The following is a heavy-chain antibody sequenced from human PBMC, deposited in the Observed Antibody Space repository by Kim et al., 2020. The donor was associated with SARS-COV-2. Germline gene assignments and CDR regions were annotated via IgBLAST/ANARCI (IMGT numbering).Heavy chain of an antibody. J-gene: IGHJ4*02. CDR1: GGSISSSSYY. V-gene: IGHV4-39*07. CDR3: ARDIWFGELLPPDY. Sequence: SETLSLTCTVSGGSISSSSYYWGWIRQPPGKGLEWIGSIYYSGSTYYNPSLKSRVTISVDTSKNQFSLKLSSVTAADTAVYYCARDIWFGELLPPDYWGQGTLVTVSS. D-gene: IGHD3-10*01. CDR2: IYYSGST.